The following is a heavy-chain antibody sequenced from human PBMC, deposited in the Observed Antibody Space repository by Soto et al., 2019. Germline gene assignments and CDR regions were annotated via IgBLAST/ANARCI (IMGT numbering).Heavy chain of an antibody. CDR3: ARGHDYGDYGFDY. J-gene: IGHJ4*02. D-gene: IGHD4-17*01. CDR1: GGSISSFY. CDR2: IYHTGTT. Sequence: QVQLQESGPGLVKPSETLSLTCTVSGGSISSFYWSWIRQPPGKVLEWIGYIYHTGTTNYNPSLMSRVTISVDTSKNQFSLRLTSVTAADTAIYYCARGHDYGDYGFDYWGQGTLVTVSS. V-gene: IGHV4-59*01.